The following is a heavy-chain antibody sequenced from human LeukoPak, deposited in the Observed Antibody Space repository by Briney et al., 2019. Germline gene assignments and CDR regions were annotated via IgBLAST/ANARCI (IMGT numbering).Heavy chain of an antibody. CDR3: ARAGERGYNGYDDAFDI. J-gene: IGHJ3*02. CDR1: SGSISTYY. CDR2: IYDSGST. D-gene: IGHD5-12*01. V-gene: IGHV4-59*01. Sequence: SETLSLTCTVSSGSISTYYWSWIRQPPGKGLEWIGYIYDSGSTNYNPSLKSRLTISVDTSKNQFSLKLSSVTAADTAIYYCARAGERGYNGYDDAFDIWGQGTMVTVSS.